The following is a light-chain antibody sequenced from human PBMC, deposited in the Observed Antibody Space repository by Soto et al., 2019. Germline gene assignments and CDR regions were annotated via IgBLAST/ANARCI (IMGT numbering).Light chain of an antibody. V-gene: IGKV1-5*01. CDR3: QQYNTYST. J-gene: IGKJ4*01. Sequence: DIQMTQSPSTLSAYVGDRVTITCRASQSISSWLAWYQQKPGKAPKLLIFDASSLEGGVSSRFSGSGSGTEFTLTISSLQPDDFAIYYCQQYNTYSTFGGGTKVAIK. CDR1: QSISSW. CDR2: DAS.